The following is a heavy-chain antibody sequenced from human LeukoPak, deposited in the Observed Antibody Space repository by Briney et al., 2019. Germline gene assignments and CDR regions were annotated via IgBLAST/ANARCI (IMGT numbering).Heavy chain of an antibody. CDR1: GFTVTKYD. Sequence: PGGTLRLSCAASGFTVTKYDLTWVRQAPGKGLEWVSSISATLGATHYADSVRGRFTISRDNSKNTLYLEMNSLRAEDTAVYYCAKGGYTTWLDPWGQGTLVTVSS. J-gene: IGHJ5*02. CDR3: AKGGYTTWLDP. D-gene: IGHD2-15*01. CDR2: ISATLGAT. V-gene: IGHV3-23*01.